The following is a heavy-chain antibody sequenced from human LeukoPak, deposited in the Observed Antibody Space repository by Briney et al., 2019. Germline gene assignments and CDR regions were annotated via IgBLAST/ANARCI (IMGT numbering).Heavy chain of an antibody. CDR2: IYSGGST. CDR1: GFTFSSNY. D-gene: IGHD3-16*01. Sequence: GGSLRLSCAASGFTFSSNYMSWVRQAPGKGLEWVADIYSGGSTYYADSVKGRFTISRDNSKNTLYLQMNSLRAEDTAVYYCASPLLWRLVGDYWGQGTLVTVSS. CDR3: ASPLLWRLVGDY. V-gene: IGHV3-66*01. J-gene: IGHJ4*02.